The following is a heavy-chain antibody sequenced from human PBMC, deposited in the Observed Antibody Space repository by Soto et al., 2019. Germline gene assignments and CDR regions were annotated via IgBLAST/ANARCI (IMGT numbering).Heavy chain of an antibody. V-gene: IGHV3-74*01. CDR1: GFTFSSYW. J-gene: IGHJ4*02. CDR3: ARGLYLKYGQDY. CDR2: INGDGGST. Sequence: EVQLVESGGGLVQTGGSLRLSCAASGFTFSSYWMHWVRQAPGKGVVWVSRINGDGGSTNYADSVKGRFTISRDNAKNTVYLQVDSLRAEDTAVYYCARGLYLKYGQDYLGQGTLVTVSS. D-gene: IGHD2-2*01.